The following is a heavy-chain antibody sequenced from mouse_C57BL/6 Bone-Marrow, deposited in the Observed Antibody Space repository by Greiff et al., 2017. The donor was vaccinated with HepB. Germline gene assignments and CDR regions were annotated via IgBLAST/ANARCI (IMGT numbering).Heavy chain of an antibody. J-gene: IGHJ4*01. D-gene: IGHD1-1*01. CDR1: GYTFTSYW. V-gene: IGHV1-50*01. CDR2: IDPSDSYT. CDR3: ARSGVVPYYAMDY. Sequence: QVQLQQPGAELVKPGASVKLSCKASGYTFTSYWMQWVKQRPGQGLEWIGEIDPSDSYTNYNQKFKGKATLTVDTSSSTAYMQLSSLTSEDSAVYYCARSGVVPYYAMDYWGQGTSVTVSS.